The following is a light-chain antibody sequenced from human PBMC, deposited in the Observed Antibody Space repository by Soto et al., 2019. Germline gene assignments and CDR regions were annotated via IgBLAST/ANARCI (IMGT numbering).Light chain of an antibody. V-gene: IGLV2-14*01. Sequence: QSALTQPASVSGSPVQSITISCTGISSDVNGYYYVSWYQQHPGQAPKLMIYEVSNRPSGVSDRFSGSKSGSTASLTISGLQAEDEADYYCSSYIGSSTLLFGTGTKLTV. CDR3: SSYIGSSTLL. CDR2: EVS. J-gene: IGLJ1*01. CDR1: SSDVNGYYY.